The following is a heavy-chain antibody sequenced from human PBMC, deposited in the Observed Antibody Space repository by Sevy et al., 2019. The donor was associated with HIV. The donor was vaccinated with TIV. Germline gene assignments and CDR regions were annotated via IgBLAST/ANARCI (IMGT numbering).Heavy chain of an antibody. CDR1: GFSFDSYG. CDR2: ISGSGTRT. CDR3: GKGGGGHYDPDEIGYYFYYYNMDV. V-gene: IGHV3-23*01. J-gene: IGHJ6*03. D-gene: IGHD3-22*01. Sequence: GGSLRLSCAVSGFSFDSYGMTWVRQAPGKGLEWVSGISGSGTRTYYADSVKGRFIISRDNSKNTLYLQMNSVRSEDTAIYYCGKGGGGHYDPDEIGYYFYYYNMDVWGKGTTVTVSS.